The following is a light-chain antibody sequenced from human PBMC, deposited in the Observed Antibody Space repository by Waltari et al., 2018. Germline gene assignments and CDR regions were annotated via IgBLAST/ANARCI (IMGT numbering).Light chain of an antibody. V-gene: IGKV1-5*03. CDR2: KSS. J-gene: IGKJ4*01. CDR1: QLVKNN. CDR3: QEYDTLPVT. Sequence: DIQLTQSPSTLSASVGARVTITCRASQLVKNNLAWYQQKPGKAPKVVSHKSSRLESGVPSRFSGSGYGTEFTLTISSLQPDDFATYYCQEYDTLPVTFGGGTKVEIK.